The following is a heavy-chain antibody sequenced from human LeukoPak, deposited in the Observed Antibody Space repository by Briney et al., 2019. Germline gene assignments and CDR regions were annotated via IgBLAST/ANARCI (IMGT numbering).Heavy chain of an antibody. V-gene: IGHV1-18*01. J-gene: IGHJ3*02. D-gene: IGHD3-16*01. Sequence: GASVKVSCKASGYTFTTYGMTWVRQAPGQGLEWMGWISAYNGDTNYAQKFQGRVTMTTDTSTSTTYMELRSLTSDDTAVYYCARDGGELLGHDAFDIWGQGTMVTVSS. CDR2: ISAYNGDT. CDR3: ARDGGELLGHDAFDI. CDR1: GYTFTTYG.